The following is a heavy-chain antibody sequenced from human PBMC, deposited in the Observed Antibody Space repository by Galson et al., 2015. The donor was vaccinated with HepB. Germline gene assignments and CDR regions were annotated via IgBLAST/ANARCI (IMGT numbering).Heavy chain of an antibody. CDR1: GFTFSSYG. CDR3: ARAPMVRGVIIMPPSDYYYYYGMDV. Sequence: SLRLSCAASGFTFSSYGMHWVRQAPGKGLEWVAVISYDGSNKYYADSVKGRFTISRDNSKNTLYLQMNSLRAEDTAVYYCARAPMVRGVIIMPPSDYYYYYGMDVWGQGTTVTVSS. CDR2: ISYDGSNK. D-gene: IGHD3-10*01. V-gene: IGHV3-30*03. J-gene: IGHJ6*02.